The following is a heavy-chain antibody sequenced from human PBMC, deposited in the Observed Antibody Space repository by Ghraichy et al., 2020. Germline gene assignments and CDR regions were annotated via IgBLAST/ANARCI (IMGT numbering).Heavy chain of an antibody. V-gene: IGHV3-49*03. J-gene: IGHJ6*02. CDR1: GFTFGDYA. CDR2: IRSKAYGGTT. D-gene: IGHD3-22*01. CDR3: TRGAYDSSGYYYYYGMDV. Sequence: GGSLRLSCTASGFTFGDYAMSWFRQAPGKGLEWVGFIRSKAYGGTTEYAASVKGRFTISRDDSKSIAYLQMNSLKTEDTAVYYCTRGAYDSSGYYYYYGMDVWGQGTTVTVSS.